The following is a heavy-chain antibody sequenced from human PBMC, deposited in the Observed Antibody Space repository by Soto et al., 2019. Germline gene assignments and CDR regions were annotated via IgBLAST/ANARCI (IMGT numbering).Heavy chain of an antibody. V-gene: IGHV3-33*01. CDR1: GFTFRSFG. CDR3: ARDVLSLQCTNSLCFGDL. Sequence: GGSLRLSCVASGFTFRSFGMHWVRQAPGKGLEWVAFIWYDGSKKYYADSVKDRFTISRDNSGNTLNLQMAGLRVEDTAVYYCARDVLSLQCTNSLCFGDLWGPRTLVTVSP. CDR2: IWYDGSKK. J-gene: IGHJ4*01. D-gene: IGHD2-8*01.